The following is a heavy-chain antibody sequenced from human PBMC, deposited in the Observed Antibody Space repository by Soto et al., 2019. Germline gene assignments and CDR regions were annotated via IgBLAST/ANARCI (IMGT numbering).Heavy chain of an antibody. CDR2: IRSKANSYAT. CDR1: GFTFSCSA. V-gene: IGHV3-73*01. J-gene: IGHJ6*02. D-gene: IGHD6-13*01. Sequence: GGSLRLSCAASGFTFSCSAMHWVRQSSGKGLEWVGRIRSKANSYATAYAASVKGRFTISRDDSKNTAYLQMNSLKTEDTAVYYCTTSSSSSWLGYYGMDAWGQGTTVTAP. CDR3: TTSSSSSWLGYYGMDA.